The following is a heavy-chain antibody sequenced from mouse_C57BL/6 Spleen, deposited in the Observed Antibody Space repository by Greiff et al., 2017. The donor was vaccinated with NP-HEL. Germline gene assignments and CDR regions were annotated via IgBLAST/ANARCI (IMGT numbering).Heavy chain of an antibody. CDR3: ARGTTVVARESYYFDY. D-gene: IGHD1-1*01. J-gene: IGHJ2*01. Sequence: QVQLKQPGAELVKPGASVKLSCKASGYTFTSYWMHWVKQRPGQGLEWIGMIHPNSGSTNYNEKFKSKATLTVDKSSSTAYMQLSSLTSEDSAVYYCARGTTVVARESYYFDYWGQGTTLTVSS. V-gene: IGHV1-64*01. CDR1: GYTFTSYW. CDR2: IHPNSGST.